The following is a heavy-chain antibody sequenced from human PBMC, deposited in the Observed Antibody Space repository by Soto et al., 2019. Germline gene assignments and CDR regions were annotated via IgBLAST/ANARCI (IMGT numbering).Heavy chain of an antibody. J-gene: IGHJ6*02. CDR2: INAGNGNT. D-gene: IGHD4-4*01. Sequence: ASVKVSCKDSGYTFSNYGIHWLRQAPGQRIEWMGLINAGNGNTKYSQKFQGRVTLTRDTSASTAYMELSSLRSEDTAVYYCASCPLFFKSNGDHCDLHAFSAQRTSVTVS. CDR1: GYTFSNYG. V-gene: IGHV1-3*01. CDR3: ASCPLFFKSNGDHCDLHAF.